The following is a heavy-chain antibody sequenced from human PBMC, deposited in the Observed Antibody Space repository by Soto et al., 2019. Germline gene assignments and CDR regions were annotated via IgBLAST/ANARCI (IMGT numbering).Heavy chain of an antibody. V-gene: IGHV1-18*01. D-gene: IGHD2-15*01. CDR3: VVAAQPYYFDY. CDR1: GYTFTSYV. J-gene: IGHJ4*02. CDR2: ISAYNGNT. Sequence: QVQLVQSGAEVKKPGASVKVSCKASGYTFTSYVISWVRQAPGQGLEWMGGISAYNGNTNFAQKLQGRVTMTTDTSTSTAYMELMSLRADDTAVYYCVVAAQPYYFDYWGQGTLVTVSS.